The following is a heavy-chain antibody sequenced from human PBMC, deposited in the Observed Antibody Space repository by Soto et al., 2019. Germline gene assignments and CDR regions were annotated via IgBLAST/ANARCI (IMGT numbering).Heavy chain of an antibody. V-gene: IGHV1-24*01. J-gene: IGHJ4*02. D-gene: IGHD4-17*01. CDR1: ENTLTGLP. Sequence: ASVKVSCKVSENTLTGLPMHWVRQAPGKGLEWMGSLDLEEGERIVAQRFQGRVTMSEDTSTDTAYMELSSLKSDDTAVYFCAAGVTTFDYWGQGTLVTV. CDR2: LDLEEGER. CDR3: AAGVTTFDY.